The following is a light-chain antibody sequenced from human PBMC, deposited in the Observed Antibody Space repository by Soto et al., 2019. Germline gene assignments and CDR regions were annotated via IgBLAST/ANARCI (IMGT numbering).Light chain of an antibody. CDR2: FAS. Sequence: EIVMTQSPATLSVSPGEKATLSCRASQTVSNNLAWYQQKPGQAPRLLIYFASTRATGIPARFSGSGSGTEFTLTISSLQSEEFAVYYCQQYNQWPLTFGGGTKAETK. J-gene: IGKJ4*01. CDR1: QTVSNN. V-gene: IGKV3-15*01. CDR3: QQYNQWPLT.